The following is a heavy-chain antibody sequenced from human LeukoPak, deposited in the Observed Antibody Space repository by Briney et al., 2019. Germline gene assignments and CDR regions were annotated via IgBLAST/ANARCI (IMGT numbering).Heavy chain of an antibody. V-gene: IGHV4-39*01. CDR1: GGSISSSSYY. Sequence: PSETLSLTCTVSGGSISSSSYYWGWIRQPPGKGLEWIGSIYYSGSTYYNPSLKSRVTISVDTSKNQFSLKLSSVTAADTAVYYCARLRGDSYYYYYYMNVWGKGTTVTVSS. CDR2: IYYSGST. J-gene: IGHJ6*03. CDR3: ARLRGDSYYYYYYMNV. D-gene: IGHD4-17*01.